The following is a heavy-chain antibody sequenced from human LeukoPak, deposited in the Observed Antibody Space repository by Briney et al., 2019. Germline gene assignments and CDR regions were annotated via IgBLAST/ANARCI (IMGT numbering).Heavy chain of an antibody. Sequence: SETLSLTCTVSGVSMSSYYWSWIRQPPGKGLEWIGYIYYSGTTKYNPSLKSRVTISVDTSKNQFSLKLSSVTAADTAVYYCARGARAGYNLEPFDYWGQGTLVTVSS. CDR3: ARGARAGYNLEPFDY. D-gene: IGHD5-24*01. CDR2: IYYSGTT. CDR1: GVSMSSYY. V-gene: IGHV4-59*08. J-gene: IGHJ4*02.